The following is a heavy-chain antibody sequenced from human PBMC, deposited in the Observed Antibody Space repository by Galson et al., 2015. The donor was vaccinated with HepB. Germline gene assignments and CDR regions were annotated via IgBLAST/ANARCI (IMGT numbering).Heavy chain of an antibody. V-gene: IGHV1-69*04. D-gene: IGHD3-3*01. J-gene: IGHJ3*02. CDR3: AGDRSPYYDVWSAARGAFDI. CDR2: IIPILGIA. Sequence: SVKVSCKASGSTFSSYAISWVRQAPGQGLEWMGRIIPILGIATYAQKFQGRVTITADKSTSTAYMELSSLRSEDTAVYSCAGDRSPYYDVWSAARGAFDIWGQGTMVTVSS. CDR1: GSTFSSYA.